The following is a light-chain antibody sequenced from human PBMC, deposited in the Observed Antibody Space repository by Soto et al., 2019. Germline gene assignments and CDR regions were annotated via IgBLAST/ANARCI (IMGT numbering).Light chain of an antibody. CDR2: HAS. CDR1: QSISNW. CDR3: QKYNSAPLT. Sequence: DMQMTQSPSSLTASVGDGVAITCRASQSISNWLAWYQQTPGTAPKVLIYHASNLQSGVPSRFSGSGSGTDFTLTISSLQPEDVATYYCQKYNSAPLTFGRGTKVDIK. V-gene: IGKV1-5*01. J-gene: IGKJ4*01.